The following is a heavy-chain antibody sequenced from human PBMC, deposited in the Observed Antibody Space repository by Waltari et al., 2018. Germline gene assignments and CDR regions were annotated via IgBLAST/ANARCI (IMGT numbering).Heavy chain of an antibody. J-gene: IGHJ4*02. D-gene: IGHD5-12*01. CDR1: GGSISSSSYY. V-gene: IGHV4-39*07. CDR2: IYYSGST. Sequence: QLQLQESGPGLVKPSETLSLTCTVSGGSISSSSYYWGWIRQPPGKGLEWIGSIYYSGSTYYNPSLKSRVTISVDTSKNQFSLKLSSVTAADTAVYYCASPRDGYNFEYYFDYWGQGTLVTVSS. CDR3: ASPRDGYNFEYYFDY.